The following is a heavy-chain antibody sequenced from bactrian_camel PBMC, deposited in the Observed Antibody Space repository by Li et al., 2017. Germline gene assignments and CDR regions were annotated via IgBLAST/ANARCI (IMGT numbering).Heavy chain of an antibody. J-gene: IGHJ4*01. CDR1: KNVGGSNC. V-gene: IGHV3S54*01. CDR2: LVWGVSPT. Sequence: HVQLVESGGGSVQAGGSLRLSCVVSKNVGGSNCIGWFRQVPGKSREGVAALVWGVSPTYVADSVQGRITISRDNAKNTLYLQMNSLKPEDTAMYYCAAHTRRFHIMDHSWTSQDAYDYWGQGTQVTVS. CDR3: AAHTRRFHIMDHSWTSQDAYDY. D-gene: IGHD3*01.